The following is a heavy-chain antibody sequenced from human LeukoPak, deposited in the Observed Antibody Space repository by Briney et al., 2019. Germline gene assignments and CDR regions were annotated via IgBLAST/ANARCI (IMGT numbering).Heavy chain of an antibody. Sequence: SETLSLTCTVSGGSISSYYWSWIRQPPGKGLEWIGYIYYSGSTNYNPSLKSRVTISVDTSKNQFSLKLSSLTAADTAVYYCARRGYCSSTSCYKAFDIWGQGTMVTVSS. CDR2: IYYSGST. D-gene: IGHD2-2*02. J-gene: IGHJ3*02. CDR1: GGSISSYY. CDR3: ARRGYCSSTSCYKAFDI. V-gene: IGHV4-59*01.